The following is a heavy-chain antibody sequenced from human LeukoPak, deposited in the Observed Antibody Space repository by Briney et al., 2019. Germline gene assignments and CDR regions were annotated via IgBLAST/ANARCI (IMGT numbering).Heavy chain of an antibody. J-gene: IGHJ4*02. D-gene: IGHD6-6*01. Sequence: PSDTLSLTCTVSGGSIRSYYWSWIRQPAGKGLEWIGLIHTSGSTAYNPSLKSRVTMSVDTSKHQFSLKLRSVTAADTAVYYCAREGSMTARPFVSIDYWGQGTLVTVSA. CDR1: GGSIRSYY. V-gene: IGHV4-4*07. CDR3: AREGSMTARPFVSIDY. CDR2: IHTSGST.